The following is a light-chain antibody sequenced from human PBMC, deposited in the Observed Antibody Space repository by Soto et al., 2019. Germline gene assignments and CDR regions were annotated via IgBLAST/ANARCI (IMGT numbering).Light chain of an antibody. CDR2: DVS. V-gene: IGLV2-14*01. Sequence: QSALTQPASVSGSPGQSITISCTGTSSDVGGYNYVSWYQQHPGKAPKLMIYDVSSRPSGVSNRFSGSKSGNTASLTISGLQAEDEADYYCSSYTSSTTEVFGTGTKVHRP. CDR1: SSDVGGYNY. CDR3: SSYTSSTTEV. J-gene: IGLJ1*01.